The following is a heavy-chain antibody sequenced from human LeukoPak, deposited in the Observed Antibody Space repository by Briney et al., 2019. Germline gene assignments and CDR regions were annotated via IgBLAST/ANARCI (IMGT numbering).Heavy chain of an antibody. Sequence: GGSLRLSCAASGFSVSSNYVSWVRQAPGKGLEWVSVIYSGGTTYYADSIKDRFTISRDNSKNTLYLQMNSLRAEDTAVYYCAGRYDSSGYPLHWGQGTPVTVSS. CDR1: GFSVSSNY. J-gene: IGHJ4*02. CDR3: AGRYDSSGYPLH. D-gene: IGHD3-22*01. CDR2: IYSGGTT. V-gene: IGHV3-53*01.